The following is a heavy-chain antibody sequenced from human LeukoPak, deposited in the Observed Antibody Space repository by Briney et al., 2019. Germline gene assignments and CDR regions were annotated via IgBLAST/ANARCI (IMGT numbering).Heavy chain of an antibody. CDR2: IYTSGST. V-gene: IGHV4-61*02. CDR3: ASMVRGVIITDYYYYYMDV. CDR1: GGSISSGSYY. J-gene: IGHJ6*03. D-gene: IGHD3-10*01. Sequence: SETLSLTCTVSGGSISSGSYYWGCIRQPAGKGLEWIGRIYTSGSTNYNPSRKSRVTISVDTSKNQFSLKLSSVTAADTAVYYCASMVRGVIITDYYYYYMDVWGKGTTVTVSS.